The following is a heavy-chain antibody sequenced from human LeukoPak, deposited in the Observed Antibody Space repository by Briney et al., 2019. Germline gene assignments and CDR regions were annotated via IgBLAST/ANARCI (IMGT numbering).Heavy chain of an antibody. V-gene: IGHV4-4*07. D-gene: IGHD1-1*01. Sequence: SETLSLTCIVSGGSINSFYWTWIRQPAGKGLEWIGRIYSSGSTNFNPSLKSRVTMSVDTSKNQFSLRLSSVTAADTAAYYCVRDFNDYYYYYYMDVWGKGTTVTVSS. CDR2: IYSSGST. J-gene: IGHJ6*03. CDR1: GGSINSFY. CDR3: VRDFNDYYYYYYMDV.